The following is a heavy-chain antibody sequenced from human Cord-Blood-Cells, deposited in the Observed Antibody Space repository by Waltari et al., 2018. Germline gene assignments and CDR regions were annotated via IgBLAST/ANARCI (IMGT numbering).Heavy chain of an antibody. V-gene: IGHV5-51*01. CDR2: IYPVDSDT. CDR3: ARPSSAAFALDI. CDR1: GYSFNSYW. J-gene: IGHJ3*02. D-gene: IGHD6-25*01. Sequence: EVQLVQSGAAVKKPGESLKISCKGSGYSFNSYWIGWVRQMPGKGLEWMGIIYPVDSDTRDSPSFQGQVTISADKSVSTAYRQWSSLKAADTAMYYCARPSSAAFALDIWGQCTMVTVSS.